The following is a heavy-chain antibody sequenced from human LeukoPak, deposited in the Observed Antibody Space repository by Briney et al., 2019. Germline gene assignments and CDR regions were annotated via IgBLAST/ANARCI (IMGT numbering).Heavy chain of an antibody. Sequence: GGSLRLSCAASGFTFSSYGMSWVRQAPGKGLEWVGRIKSKTDGGTTDYAAPVKGRFTISRDDSKNTLYLQMNSLKTEDTAVYYCTTDPNTAMVRHIVDYWGQGTLVTVSS. CDR1: GFTFSSYG. J-gene: IGHJ4*02. CDR3: TTDPNTAMVRHIVDY. V-gene: IGHV3-15*01. D-gene: IGHD5-18*01. CDR2: IKSKTDGGTT.